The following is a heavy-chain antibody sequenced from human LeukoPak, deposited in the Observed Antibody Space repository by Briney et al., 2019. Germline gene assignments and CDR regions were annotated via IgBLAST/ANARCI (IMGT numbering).Heavy chain of an antibody. CDR2: IRYDGSNK. V-gene: IGHV3-30*02. Sequence: PGGSLRLSCAASGVTFSSYGMHWVRQAPGKGLEWVAFIRYDGSNKYYADSVKGRFTISRDNSKNTLYLQMNSLRAEDTAVYYCAKDITIRGVIDYYYYGMDVWGQGTTVTVSS. J-gene: IGHJ6*02. CDR3: AKDITIRGVIDYYYYGMDV. CDR1: GVTFSSYG. D-gene: IGHD3-16*01.